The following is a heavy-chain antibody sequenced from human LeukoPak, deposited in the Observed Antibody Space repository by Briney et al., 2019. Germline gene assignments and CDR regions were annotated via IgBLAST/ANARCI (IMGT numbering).Heavy chain of an antibody. V-gene: IGHV3-23*01. D-gene: IGHD3-10*01. CDR1: GFTFSSYA. J-gene: IGHJ4*02. CDR3: AKEELLWFGELLFIDY. Sequence: GGSLRPSCAASGFTFSSYAMSWVRQAPGKGLEWVSAISGSGGSTYYADSVKGRFTISRDNSKNTLYLQMNSLRAEDTAVYYCAKEELLWFGELLFIDYWGQGTLVTVSS. CDR2: ISGSGGST.